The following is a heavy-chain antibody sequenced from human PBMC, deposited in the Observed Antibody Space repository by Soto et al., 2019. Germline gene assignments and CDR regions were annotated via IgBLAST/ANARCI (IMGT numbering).Heavy chain of an antibody. CDR1: GGSIRSYY. V-gene: IGHV4-59*01. Sequence: PSETLSLTCTVSGGSIRSYYWNWIRQPPGKGLEWIGYMYYTGSTVYNPSFKSRVTISVDTSKNQFSLKLNSVTAADTAVYYCARAASFYYGNTGYYHFDYWGQGSLVTVSS. D-gene: IGHD3-22*01. CDR3: ARAASFYYGNTGYYHFDY. CDR2: MYYTGST. J-gene: IGHJ4*02.